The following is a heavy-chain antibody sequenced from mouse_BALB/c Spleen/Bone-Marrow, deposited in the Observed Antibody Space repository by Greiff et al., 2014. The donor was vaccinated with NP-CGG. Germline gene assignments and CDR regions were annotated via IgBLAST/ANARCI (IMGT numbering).Heavy chain of an antibody. V-gene: IGHV1-61*01. J-gene: IGHJ2*01. Sequence: VQLQQSGAELVRPGASVKLSCKASGYSFTSYWMNWVKQRPGQGLEWIGMIYPTDSETRLNQKFKDKATLTVDKSSSTAYMQLSSPTSEDSAVYYCARRERTGMNYWGQGTTLTVSS. CDR3: ARRERTGMNY. D-gene: IGHD4-1*01. CDR1: GYSFTSYW. CDR2: IYPTDSET.